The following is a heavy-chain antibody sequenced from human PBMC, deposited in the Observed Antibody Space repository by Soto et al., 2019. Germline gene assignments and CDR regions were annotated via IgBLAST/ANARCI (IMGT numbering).Heavy chain of an antibody. D-gene: IGHD1-26*01. Sequence: PSETLSLTCSVSGYSITSGYYWGWIRQPPGKGLEWIGSIYHSGSTYYNPSLKSRVTISVDTPQKLFSLKLSSVTAADTAVYYCASLRYSYSGYEDTYFDYCGQGTRVTVSS. CDR1: GYSITSGYY. V-gene: IGHV4-38-2*01. CDR3: ASLRYSYSGYEDTYFDY. CDR2: IYHSGST. J-gene: IGHJ4*02.